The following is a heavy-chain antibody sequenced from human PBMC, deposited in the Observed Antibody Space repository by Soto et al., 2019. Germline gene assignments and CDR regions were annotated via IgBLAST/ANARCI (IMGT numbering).Heavy chain of an antibody. J-gene: IGHJ6*02. CDR1: GFTFSSYA. Sequence: PGGSLRLSCAASGFTFSSYALHWVRQAQGKGLEWVAVISYDGSNKYYADSVKGRFTISRDNSKNTLYLQMNSLRAEDTAVYYCAKEGTAYYYYYGMDVWGQGTTVTVSS. D-gene: IGHD1-1*01. CDR3: AKEGTAYYYYYGMDV. CDR2: ISYDGSNK. V-gene: IGHV3-30-3*01.